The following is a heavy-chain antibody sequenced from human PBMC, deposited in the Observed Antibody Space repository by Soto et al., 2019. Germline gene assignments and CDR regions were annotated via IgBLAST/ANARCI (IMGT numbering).Heavy chain of an antibody. V-gene: IGHV1-46*01. CDR1: GYTFTSYY. Sequence: GASVKVSCKASGYTFTSYYMHWVRQAPGQGLEWMGIINPSGGSTSYAQKFQGRVTMTRDTSTSTVYMELSSLRSEDTAVYYCARGTYYDFWSGYPTPYYLDYWGQGTLVTVSS. CDR3: ARGTYYDFWSGYPTPYYLDY. D-gene: IGHD3-3*01. CDR2: INPSGGST. J-gene: IGHJ4*02.